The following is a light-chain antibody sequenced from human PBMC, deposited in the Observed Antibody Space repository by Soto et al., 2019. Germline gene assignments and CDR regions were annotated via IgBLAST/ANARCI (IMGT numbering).Light chain of an antibody. CDR1: QVISTS. CDR3: QQYNSYSPT. Sequence: DIQLTQSPSFLSPSIGESVTITCRASQVISTSLAWYQVKPGKAPKLLIYAASSFQSGVPSRFSGSGSETEFTLTISGLQPGDSATYYCQQYNSYSPTFGQGTKVDIK. J-gene: IGKJ1*01. V-gene: IGKV1-9*01. CDR2: AAS.